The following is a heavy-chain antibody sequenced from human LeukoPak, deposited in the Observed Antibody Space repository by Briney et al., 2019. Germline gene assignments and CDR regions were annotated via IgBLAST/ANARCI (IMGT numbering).Heavy chain of an antibody. CDR3: ARDSHYYDSSGYPNWFDP. V-gene: IGHV3-21*01. J-gene: IGHJ5*02. D-gene: IGHD3-22*01. CDR1: GFTFSSYS. Sequence: GGSLRLSCAASGFTFSSYSMNWVRQAPGKGLEWVSSISSSSSYIYYADSVKGRFTISRDNAKNSLYLQMNSLRAEDTAVYYCARDSHYYDSSGYPNWFDPWGQGTLVTVSS. CDR2: ISSSSSYI.